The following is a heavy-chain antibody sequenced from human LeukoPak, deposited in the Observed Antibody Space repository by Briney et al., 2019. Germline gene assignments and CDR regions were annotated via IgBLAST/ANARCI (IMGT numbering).Heavy chain of an antibody. CDR3: AKEWRVAAGIYYFDY. CDR1: GFTVSSNY. Sequence: GGSLRLSCAASGFTVSSNYMSWVRQAPGKGLEWVSVIYSGGSTFYADSVEGRFTISRDNSKNTLFLRMNSLRAEDTAVYYCAKEWRVAAGIYYFDYWGQGTLVTVSS. J-gene: IGHJ4*02. CDR2: IYSGGST. D-gene: IGHD6-13*01. V-gene: IGHV3-66*01.